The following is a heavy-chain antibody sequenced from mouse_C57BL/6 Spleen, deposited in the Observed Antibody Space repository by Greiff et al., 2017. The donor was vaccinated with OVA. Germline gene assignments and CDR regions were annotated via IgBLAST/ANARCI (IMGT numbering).Heavy chain of an antibody. D-gene: IGHD2-1*01. Sequence: QVQLKESGPGLVQPSQSLSITCTVSGFSLTSYGVHWVRQSPGKGLEWLGVIWSGGSTDYNAAFISRLSISKDNSKSQVFFKMNSLQADDTAIYYCAGYGNYVGGAMDYWGQGTSVTVSS. CDR1: GFSLTSYG. J-gene: IGHJ4*01. CDR3: AGYGNYVGGAMDY. V-gene: IGHV2-2*01. CDR2: IWSGGST.